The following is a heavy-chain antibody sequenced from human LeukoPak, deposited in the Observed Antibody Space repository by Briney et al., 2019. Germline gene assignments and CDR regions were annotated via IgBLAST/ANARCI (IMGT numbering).Heavy chain of an antibody. Sequence: PSETLSLTCTVSGGSISSGDYYWSWIRQPPGKGLEWIGYIYYSGSTNYNPSLKSRVTISVNTSKNQFSLKLSSVTAADTAVYYCAREEGGSYVARDAFDIWGQGTMVTVSS. CDR2: IYYSGST. CDR3: AREEGGSYVARDAFDI. V-gene: IGHV4-61*08. CDR1: GGSISSGDYY. J-gene: IGHJ3*02. D-gene: IGHD1-26*01.